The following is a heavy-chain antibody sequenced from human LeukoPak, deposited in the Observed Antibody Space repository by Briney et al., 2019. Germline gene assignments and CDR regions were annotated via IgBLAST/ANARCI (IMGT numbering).Heavy chain of an antibody. Sequence: PGRSLRLSCAASGFTFSDYYMSWIRQAPGKGLEWVSYISSSGSTIYYADSVKGRFTISSDNAKNSLYLQMNSLRAEDTAVYYCARWGTYYYDSSGYYGYWGQGTLVTVSS. CDR3: ARWGTYYYDSSGYYGY. D-gene: IGHD3-22*01. V-gene: IGHV3-11*01. CDR2: ISSSGSTI. J-gene: IGHJ4*02. CDR1: GFTFSDYY.